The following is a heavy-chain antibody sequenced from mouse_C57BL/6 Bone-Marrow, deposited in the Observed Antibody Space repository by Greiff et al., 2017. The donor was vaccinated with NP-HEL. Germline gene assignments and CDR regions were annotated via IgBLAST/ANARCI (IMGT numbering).Heavy chain of an antibody. J-gene: IGHJ1*03. CDR2: INPSNGGT. CDR1: GYTFTSYW. Sequence: VQLQQSGTELVKPGASVKLSCKASGYTFTSYWMHWVKQRPGQGLEWIGNINPSNGGTNYNEKFKSKATLTVDKSSSTAYMQLSSLTSEDSAVYYCARVTVVDWYFDVWGTGTTVTVSS. V-gene: IGHV1-53*01. CDR3: ARVTVVDWYFDV. D-gene: IGHD1-1*01.